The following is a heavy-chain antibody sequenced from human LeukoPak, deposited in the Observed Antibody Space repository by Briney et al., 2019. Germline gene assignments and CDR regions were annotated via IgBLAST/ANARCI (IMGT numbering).Heavy chain of an antibody. CDR3: ARDDITAAGALDY. Sequence: GGSLRLSCAASGFTFSSYSMNWVRQAPGKGLEWVSSISSSSSTIYYADSVKGRFTISRDNAKNSLYLQMNSLRAEDTAVYYCARDDITAAGALDYWGQGTLVTVSS. J-gene: IGHJ4*02. D-gene: IGHD6-13*01. CDR1: GFTFSSYS. V-gene: IGHV3-48*01. CDR2: ISSSSSTI.